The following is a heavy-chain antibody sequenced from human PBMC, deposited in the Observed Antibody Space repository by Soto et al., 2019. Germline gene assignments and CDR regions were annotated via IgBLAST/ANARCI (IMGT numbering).Heavy chain of an antibody. V-gene: IGHV1-18*01. CDR3: ARSGYCSGGSCWENWFAP. Sequence: QVQMVQSGAEVKKPRASVKVSCKASAYTFTSYGISWVRQAPGQGLEWMGWISAYNGNTNYAQKLQGRITMTTDTSTSTAYMELRSLRSADTAVYYCARSGYCSGGSCWENWFAPWGQGTLVTVSS. CDR1: AYTFTSYG. CDR2: ISAYNGNT. J-gene: IGHJ5*02. D-gene: IGHD2-15*01.